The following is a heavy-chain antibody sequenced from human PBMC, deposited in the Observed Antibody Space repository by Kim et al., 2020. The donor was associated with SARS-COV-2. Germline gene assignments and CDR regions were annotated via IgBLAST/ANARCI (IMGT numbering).Heavy chain of an antibody. CDR1: GYSISSGYY. V-gene: IGHV4-38-2*02. CDR2: IYHSGST. CDR3: ARDDPGESPLYGMDV. Sequence: SETLSLTCTVSGYSISSGYYWGWIRQPPGKGLEWIGSIYHSGSTYYNPSLKSRVTISVDTSKNQFSLKLSSVTAADTAVYYCARDDPGESPLYGMDVWGQGPTVPV. D-gene: IGHD3-10*01. J-gene: IGHJ6*02.